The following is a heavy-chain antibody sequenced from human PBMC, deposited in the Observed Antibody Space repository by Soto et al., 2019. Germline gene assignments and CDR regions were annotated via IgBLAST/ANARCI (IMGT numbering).Heavy chain of an antibody. J-gene: IGHJ4*02. CDR3: TTGPQYTSSSGMMGY. Sequence: GASVKVSCKASGYTFTSYGISWVRQAPGQGLEWMGWISAYNGNTNYAQKLQGRVTMTTDTSTSTAYMELRSLKTEDTAVYFCTTGPQYTSSSGMMGYWGQGTLVTVSS. CDR2: ISAYNGNT. CDR1: GYTFTSYG. V-gene: IGHV1-18*01. D-gene: IGHD6-6*01.